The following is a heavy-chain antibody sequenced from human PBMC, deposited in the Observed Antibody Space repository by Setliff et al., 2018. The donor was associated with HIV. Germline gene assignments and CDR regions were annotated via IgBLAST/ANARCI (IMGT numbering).Heavy chain of an antibody. J-gene: IGHJ4*02. CDR1: GFSFGSHS. CDR2: INSGSNYI. D-gene: IGHD2-15*01. CDR3: ARGLSGGYCSGGSCYPFDL. V-gene: IGHV3-21*01. Sequence: GGSLRLSCAASGFSFGSHSMHWVRQAPGKGLEWIASINSGSNYIYYIDSVKRRFTISRDNAKKSLYLQMSSLRAEDAAVYYCARGLSGGYCSGGSCYPFDLWGQGTQVTVSS.